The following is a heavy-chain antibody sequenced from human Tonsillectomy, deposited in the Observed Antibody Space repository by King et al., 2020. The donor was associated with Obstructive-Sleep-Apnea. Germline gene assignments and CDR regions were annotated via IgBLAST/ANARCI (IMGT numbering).Heavy chain of an antibody. J-gene: IGHJ4*02. CDR1: GGTFSNYA. CDR3: ARYVVGTVGATVGATDPPEYYFHY. Sequence: QLVQSGAEMKKPGSSVKVSCKASGGTFSNYAIIWVRQAPGKGLEWMGGIIPILGVANHAQKFKGRVTIAEDKSTNTSYMELSSLTSEDTAVYYCARYVVGTVGATVGATDPPEYYFHYWGQGTLVTVSS. D-gene: IGHD1-26*01. CDR2: IIPILGVA. V-gene: IGHV1-69*09.